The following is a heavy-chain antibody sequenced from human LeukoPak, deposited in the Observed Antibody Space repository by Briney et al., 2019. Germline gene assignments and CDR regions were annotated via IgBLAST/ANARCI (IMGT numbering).Heavy chain of an antibody. CDR2: ISYSGSS. D-gene: IGHD5-18*01. J-gene: IGHJ4*02. V-gene: IGHV4-59*01. CDR3: ARDHVDTAMGIDY. Sequence: SETLSLTCTVSGDSLNSYYWSWIRQPPGEGLQWIGYISYSGSSNYNASLRSRVAISVDTSKNQFSLKLTSVTAADTAVYYCARDHVDTAMGIDYWGQGTLVTVSS. CDR1: GDSLNSYY.